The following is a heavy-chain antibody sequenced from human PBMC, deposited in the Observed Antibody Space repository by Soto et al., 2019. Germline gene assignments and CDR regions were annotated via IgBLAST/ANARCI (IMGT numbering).Heavy chain of an antibody. Sequence: VQLVESGGGVVQPGRSLRLSCAASGFTFSDYAMHWVRQAPGKGLEWVVVVSHDGRNTHYADSVKGRFTISRDSSKNTVSLEMTSLRAEDTAVYYFAKGGRQWLVTSDFNYWGQGALVTVSS. CDR3: AKGGRQWLVTSDFNY. D-gene: IGHD6-19*01. J-gene: IGHJ4*02. CDR1: GFTFSDYA. CDR2: VSHDGRNT. V-gene: IGHV3-30*18.